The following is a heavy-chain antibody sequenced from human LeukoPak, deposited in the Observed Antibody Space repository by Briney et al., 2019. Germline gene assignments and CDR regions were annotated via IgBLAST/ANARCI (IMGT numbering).Heavy chain of an antibody. CDR3: AKRDSDY. Sequence: GGSLRLSCAASGFTFSGSAMHWVRQASGKGLEWVGRIRSKANSYATAYAASVKGRFTISRDDSKNTAYLQMNSLRAEDTAVYYCAKRDSDYWGQGTLVTVSS. J-gene: IGHJ4*02. D-gene: IGHD3/OR15-3a*01. CDR2: IRSKANSYAT. V-gene: IGHV3-73*01. CDR1: GFTFSGSA.